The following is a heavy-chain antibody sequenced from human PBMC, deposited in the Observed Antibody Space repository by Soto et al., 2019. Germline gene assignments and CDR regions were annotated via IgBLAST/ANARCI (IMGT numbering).Heavy chain of an antibody. Sequence: AETLSLTCTVSGGSISSYYWSWIRQPPGKGLEWIGYIYCGGCSNYNPSLKSRVTISVDTSKHQFSLKRSSVTAADTAVYYCAGTLIIAAVANHIWPFCFDRLGRGTRVTVAS. D-gene: IGHD2-21*01. CDR3: AGTLIIAAVANHIWPFCFDR. J-gene: IGHJ5*02. CDR1: GGSISSYY. V-gene: IGHV4-59*01. CDR2: IYCGGCS.